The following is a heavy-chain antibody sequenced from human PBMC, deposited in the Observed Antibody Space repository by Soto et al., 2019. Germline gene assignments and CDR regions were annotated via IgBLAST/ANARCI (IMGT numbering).Heavy chain of an antibody. D-gene: IGHD3-22*01. CDR1: GGSISSGGYY. Sequence: SETLSLTCTVSGGSISSGGYYWSWIRQHPGKGLEWIGYIYYSGSTYYNPSLKSRVTISVDTSKNQFSLKLSSVTAADTAVYYCARGAYYYDSSGFFYPWGQGTLVTVSS. V-gene: IGHV4-31*03. CDR3: ARGAYYYDSSGFFYP. J-gene: IGHJ5*02. CDR2: IYYSGST.